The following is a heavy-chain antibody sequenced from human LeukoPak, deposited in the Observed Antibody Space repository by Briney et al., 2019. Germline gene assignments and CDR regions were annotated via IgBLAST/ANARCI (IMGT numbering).Heavy chain of an antibody. CDR1: GGTFSSYA. J-gene: IGHJ6*02. V-gene: IGHV1-69*13. CDR2: IIPIFGTA. D-gene: IGHD3-10*01. Sequence: SVTVSCKASGGTFSSYAISWVRQAPGHGLEWMGGIIPIFGTANYAQKFQGRVTITADESTSTAYMELSSLRSEDTAVYYCAREDSGGSGSSYYYYYGMDVWGQGTTVTVSS. CDR3: AREDSGGSGSSYYYYYGMDV.